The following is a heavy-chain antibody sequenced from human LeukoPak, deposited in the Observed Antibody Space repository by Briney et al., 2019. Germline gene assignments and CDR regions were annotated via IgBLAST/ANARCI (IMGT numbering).Heavy chain of an antibody. J-gene: IGHJ4*02. CDR3: AREVMGYDSSGYFPLCDY. V-gene: IGHV4-61*02. CDR2: IYTSGST. Sequence: SETLSPTCTVSGVSISSGSYYWSWNRQRAGKGLEWIGPIYTSGSTNYNPSLKSRVTISVDTSKNQFSLKLSSVTAADTAVYYCAREVMGYDSSGYFPLCDYWGQGTLVTVSS. D-gene: IGHD3-22*01. CDR1: GVSISSGSYY.